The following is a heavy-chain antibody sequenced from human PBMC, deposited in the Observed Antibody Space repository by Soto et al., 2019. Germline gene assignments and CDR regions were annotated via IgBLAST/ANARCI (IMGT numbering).Heavy chain of an antibody. D-gene: IGHD5-18*01. J-gene: IGHJ5*02. V-gene: IGHV4-30-4*01. CDR1: GGSISSGDYY. Sequence: QVQLQESGPGLVKPSQTLSLTCTVSGGSISSGDYYWSWIRQPPGKGLEWIGYIYYSGSTYYNPSLKSRVTISVDTSKNQFSLKLSSVTAADTAVYYCARAAWIQLWLLSWFDPWGQGTLVTVSS. CDR2: IYYSGST. CDR3: ARAAWIQLWLLSWFDP.